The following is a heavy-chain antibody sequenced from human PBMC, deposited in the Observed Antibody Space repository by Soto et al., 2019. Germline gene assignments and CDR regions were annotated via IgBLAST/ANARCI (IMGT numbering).Heavy chain of an antibody. D-gene: IGHD2-15*01. CDR1: GFTFGSYW. CDR2: INGDGRST. J-gene: IGHJ6*02. Sequence: PGGSLRLSCAASGFTFGSYWMDWVRQAPGKGLVWVSRINGDGRSTTYADSVKGRFTISRDNAQNTLYLQMNSLRADDTAVYYCATDQAGGYFYYYGMVVWGQGTTVTVSS. V-gene: IGHV3-74*01. CDR3: ATDQAGGYFYYYGMVV.